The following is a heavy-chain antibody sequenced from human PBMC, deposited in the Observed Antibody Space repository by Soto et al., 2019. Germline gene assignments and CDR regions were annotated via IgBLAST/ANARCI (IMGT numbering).Heavy chain of an antibody. V-gene: IGHV3-64*01. CDR2: ISSNGGTT. D-gene: IGHD1-7*01. J-gene: IGHJ4*02. Sequence: EVQLAESGGGMVQPGGSRSLSWVASGFTFSSYDMHWVRQAPGKGLEYVSSISSNGGTTYYGNSVKGRFTTSRDNSNNTLYLQPGSLIPEAMTIYYFVIRVSGNYDYSGQRTLVTLSS. CDR1: GFTFSSYD. CDR3: VIRVSGNYDY.